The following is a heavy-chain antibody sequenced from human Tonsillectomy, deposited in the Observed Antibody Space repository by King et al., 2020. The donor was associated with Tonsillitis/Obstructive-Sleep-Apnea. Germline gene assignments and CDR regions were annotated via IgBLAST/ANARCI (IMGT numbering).Heavy chain of an antibody. CDR1: GFTFSDFY. V-gene: IGHV3-11*01. D-gene: IGHD3-22*01. J-gene: IGHJ4*02. CDR3: ASPKYYYDSDGYYFDY. Sequence: QLVQSGGGLVKPGGSLRLPCAASGFTFSDFYMSWIRQAPGKGLEWVSYISSSGSTIYYADSVKGRFTISRDNAKSSLYLQMNSLRAEDTAVYYCASPKYYYDSDGYYFDYWGQGTLVIVSS. CDR2: ISSSGSTI.